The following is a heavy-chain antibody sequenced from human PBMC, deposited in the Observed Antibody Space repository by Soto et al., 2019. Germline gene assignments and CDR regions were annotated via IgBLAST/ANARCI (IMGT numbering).Heavy chain of an antibody. J-gene: IGHJ5*02. CDR3: AKGGSSSARYFDR. D-gene: IGHD6-6*01. CDR2: ISWDGNNK. Sequence: QVQVVESGGGVVQPGRSLRLSCAASGFTFSSYGMYWVRQAPGKGLEWVAIISWDGNNKYYADSVKGRFTISRDSSKNTLFLQMNSLRAEDTAVYYCAKGGSSSARYFDRWGQGTLVTVSS. V-gene: IGHV3-30*18. CDR1: GFTFSSYG.